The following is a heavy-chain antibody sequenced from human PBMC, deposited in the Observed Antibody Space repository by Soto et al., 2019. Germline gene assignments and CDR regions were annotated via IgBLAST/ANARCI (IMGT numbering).Heavy chain of an antibody. J-gene: IGHJ4*02. D-gene: IGHD3-10*01. CDR2: IIPIFGTA. V-gene: IGHV1-69*13. Sequence: SVKVSCKASGGTFSSYAISWVRQAPGQGLEWMGGIIPIFGTANYAQKFQGRVTITADESTSTAYMELSSLRSEDTAVYYCAIGPYYYGSGSSFSYWYFDYWGQGTLVTVSS. CDR3: AIGPYYYGSGSSFSYWYFDY. CDR1: GGTFSSYA.